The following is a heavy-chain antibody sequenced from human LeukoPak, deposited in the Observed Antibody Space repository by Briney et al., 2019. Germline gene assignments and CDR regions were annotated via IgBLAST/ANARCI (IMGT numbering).Heavy chain of an antibody. V-gene: IGHV5-51*01. J-gene: IGHJ4*02. CDR3: ARHYCSGGSCLPYFDY. CDR2: MYPGDSDT. Sequence: GESLKISCKGSGYSFTSYWIGWVRQMPGKGLEWMGIMYPGDSDTRYSPSFQGQVTISADKSISTAYLQWSSLKASDTAMYYCARHYCSGGSCLPYFDYWGQGTLVTVSS. D-gene: IGHD2-15*01. CDR1: GYSFTSYW.